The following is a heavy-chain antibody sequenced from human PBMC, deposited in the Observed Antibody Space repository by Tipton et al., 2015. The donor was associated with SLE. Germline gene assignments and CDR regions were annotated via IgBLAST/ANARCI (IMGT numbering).Heavy chain of an antibody. CDR1: GYIFSTYG. CDR2: INPYNDNT. V-gene: IGHV1-18*01. J-gene: IGHJ6*03. D-gene: IGHD5-24*01. Sequence: QSGAEVKKPGASVKVSCRASGYIFSTYGISWVRQAPGQGLEWMGWINPYNDNTDYVELLQGRVTMTTETSTGTAYMELTSLNSDDTAIYYCGRHPVAGYTYYMDVWDKGTPVTVSS. CDR3: GRHPVAGYTYYMDV.